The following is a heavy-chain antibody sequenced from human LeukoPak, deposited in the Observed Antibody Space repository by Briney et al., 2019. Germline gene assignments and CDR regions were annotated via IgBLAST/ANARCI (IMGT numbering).Heavy chain of an antibody. CDR3: ARGPNFGSRVDYFDY. D-gene: IGHD5-12*01. V-gene: IGHV3-7*01. J-gene: IGHJ4*02. Sequence: VGSLRLSCAASGFILRSHWMSWVRQAPGRGLEWVAHIKQDGSEEQYVDSVEGRFILSRDDAKNSVYLQMNSLRVDDTAVHYCARGPNFGSRVDYFDYWGQGTPVTVSS. CDR2: IKQDGSEE. CDR1: GFILRSHW.